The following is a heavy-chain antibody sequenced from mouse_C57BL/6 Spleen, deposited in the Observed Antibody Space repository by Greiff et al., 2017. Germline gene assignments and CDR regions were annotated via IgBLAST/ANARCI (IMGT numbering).Heavy chain of an antibody. V-gene: IGHV1-80*01. CDR3: ARSDYDYDDGTISFAY. CDR1: GYAFSSYW. CDR2: IYPGDGDT. Sequence: QVQLQQSGAELVKPGASVKISCKASGYAFSSYWMNWVKQRPGKGLAWIGQIYPGDGDTTYNGKFTGKATLTADKSSSTAYMQLSSLTSEDSAVYFCARSDYDYDDGTISFAYWGQGTLVTVSA. D-gene: IGHD2-4*01. J-gene: IGHJ3*01.